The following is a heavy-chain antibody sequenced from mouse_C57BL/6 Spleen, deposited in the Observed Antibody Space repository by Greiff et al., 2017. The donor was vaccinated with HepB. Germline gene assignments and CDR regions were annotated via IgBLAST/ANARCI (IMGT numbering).Heavy chain of an antibody. Sequence: EVHLVESGPGLVKPSQSLSLTCSVTGYSITSGYYWNWIRQFPGNKLEWMGYISYDGSNNYNPSLKNRISITRDTSKNQFFLKLNSVTTEDTATYYCAREDYDYDENAMDYWGQGTSVTVSS. J-gene: IGHJ4*01. V-gene: IGHV3-6*01. D-gene: IGHD2-4*01. CDR2: ISYDGSN. CDR3: AREDYDYDENAMDY. CDR1: GYSITSGYY.